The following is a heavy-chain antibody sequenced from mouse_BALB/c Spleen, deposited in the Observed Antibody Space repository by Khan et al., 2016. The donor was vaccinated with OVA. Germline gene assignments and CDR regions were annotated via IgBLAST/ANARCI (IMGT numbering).Heavy chain of an antibody. CDR1: GYSITSYYA. CDR3: ARQNYYGYAMDY. J-gene: IGHJ4*01. Sequence: EVQLVESGPGLVKPSQSLSLTCTVTGYSITSYYAWNWIRQFPGNKLEWMGYISYSGTTSYNPSLKSRISITRDTSKNQFFLQLNSVTSEDTATYYCARQNYYGYAMDYWGQGTSVTVSS. CDR2: ISYSGTT. D-gene: IGHD1-1*01. V-gene: IGHV3-2*02.